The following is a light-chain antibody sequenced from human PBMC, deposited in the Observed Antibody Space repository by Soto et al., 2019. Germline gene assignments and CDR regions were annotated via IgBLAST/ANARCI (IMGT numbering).Light chain of an antibody. CDR3: SSYGGSNNLV. CDR2: EVI. J-gene: IGLJ2*01. V-gene: IGLV2-8*01. CDR1: SSDAGGYKI. Sequence: QSALTQPPSPSGSPGQSVTISSTGTSSDAGGYKIVSWYQQHPGKAPKLIIYEVIKRPSGVPDRFSGSKSGNTASLTVSGLQAEDEGDYYRSSYGGSNNLVVGGGTKLTVL.